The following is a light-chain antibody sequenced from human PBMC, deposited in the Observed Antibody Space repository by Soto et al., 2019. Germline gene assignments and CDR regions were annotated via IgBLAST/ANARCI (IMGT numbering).Light chain of an antibody. V-gene: IGKV3-20*01. Sequence: EIVLTQSPGTLSLSPGERATLSCRASQSIRRNYLAWYQQKPGQAPRVVIYDASSRATGIPDSISGSGSGTDCTLTISRLEPEDFAVYYCQQYGSPPDTVGGGPKVEIK. CDR2: DAS. CDR1: QSIRRNY. J-gene: IGKJ4*01. CDR3: QQYGSPPDT.